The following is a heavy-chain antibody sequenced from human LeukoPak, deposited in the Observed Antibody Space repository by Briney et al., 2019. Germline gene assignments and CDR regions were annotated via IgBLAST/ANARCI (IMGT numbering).Heavy chain of an antibody. CDR3: AKLWFGELGAVYFDY. D-gene: IGHD3-10*01. CDR2: IGGSGSST. V-gene: IGHV3-23*01. J-gene: IGHJ4*02. CDR1: GFRFSNYA. Sequence: GGSLRLSCAASGFRFSNYAMSWVRQAPGKGLEWVSGIGGSGSSTYYADSVKGRFTISRDNFKNTLYLQMNSLRAEDTAVYYCAKLWFGELGAVYFDYWGQGTLVTVSS.